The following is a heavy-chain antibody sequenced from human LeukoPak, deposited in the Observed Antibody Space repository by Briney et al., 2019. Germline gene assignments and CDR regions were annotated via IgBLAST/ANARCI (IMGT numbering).Heavy chain of an antibody. D-gene: IGHD3-10*01. Sequence: GGSLRLSFAASGFTFSTHWMTWVRQSPGKGLEWVANIKQDGSEKYYVDSVKGRFTIPRDNAKNSLYLQMNSLRGEDTAVYYCARERLTVETAGSIYYWGQGTLVTVSS. CDR2: IKQDGSEK. J-gene: IGHJ4*02. V-gene: IGHV3-7*01. CDR3: ARERLTVETAGSIYY. CDR1: GFTFSTHW.